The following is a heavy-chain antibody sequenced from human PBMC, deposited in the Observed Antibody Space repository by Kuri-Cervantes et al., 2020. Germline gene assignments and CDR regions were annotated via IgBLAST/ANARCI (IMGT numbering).Heavy chain of an antibody. J-gene: IGHJ3*02. CDR1: GFTFSYYG. D-gene: IGHD5-12*01. Sequence: GESLKISCAASGFTFSYYGKGLVWVSGIGSAVDTYYPGSVKGRFTISRDNSKNTLYLQMNSLRAEDTAVYYCASDAVVATPGAFDIWGQGTMVTVSS. CDR2: IGSAVDT. CDR3: ASDAVVATPGAFDI. V-gene: IGHV3-13*01.